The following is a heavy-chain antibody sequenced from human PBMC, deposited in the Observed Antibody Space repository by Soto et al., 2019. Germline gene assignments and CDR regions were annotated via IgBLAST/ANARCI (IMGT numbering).Heavy chain of an antibody. Sequence: SQTLSLTCVISGDSVSSNNVAWNWIRQSPSRGLEWLGRTYYKSKWNNDYALSVKSRITINPDTSKNQFSLHLYSVTPEDTAVYYCTGITWFRGMDVWGQGTP. D-gene: IGHD3-10*01. J-gene: IGHJ6*02. CDR2: TYYKSKWNN. V-gene: IGHV6-1*01. CDR1: GDSVSSNNVA. CDR3: TGITWFRGMDV.